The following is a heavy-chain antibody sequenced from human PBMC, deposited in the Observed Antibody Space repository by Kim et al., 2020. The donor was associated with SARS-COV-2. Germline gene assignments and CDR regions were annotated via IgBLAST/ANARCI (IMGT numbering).Heavy chain of an antibody. V-gene: IGHV4-59*13. Sequence: SETLSLTCTVSGGSISSYYWSWIRQPPGKGLEWIGYIYYSGSTNYNPSLKSRVTISVDTSKNQFSLKLSSVTAADTAVYYCARAYSGYEPLVYWGQGTLVTVSS. CDR1: GGSISSYY. D-gene: IGHD5-12*01. CDR3: ARAYSGYEPLVY. J-gene: IGHJ4*02. CDR2: IYYSGST.